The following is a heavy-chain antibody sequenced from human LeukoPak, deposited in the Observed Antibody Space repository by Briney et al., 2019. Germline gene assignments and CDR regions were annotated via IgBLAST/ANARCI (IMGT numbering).Heavy chain of an antibody. V-gene: IGHV1-69*13. D-gene: IGHD2-2*01. Sequence: ASVKVSCKASGGTFSSYAISWVRQAPGQGLEWMGGIIPIFGTANYAQKFQGRVTITADESTSTAYMELSSLRSEDTAVYYCARDLVPEVVVVPAAILGWFDPWGQGTLVTVSS. J-gene: IGHJ5*02. CDR1: GGTFSSYA. CDR2: IIPIFGTA. CDR3: ARDLVPEVVVVPAAILGWFDP.